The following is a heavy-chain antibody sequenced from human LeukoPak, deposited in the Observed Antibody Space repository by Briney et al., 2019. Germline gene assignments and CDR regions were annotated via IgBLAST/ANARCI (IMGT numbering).Heavy chain of an antibody. CDR2: ISASGNA. CDR3: ARLTGGGSYWGYFDY. J-gene: IGHJ4*02. D-gene: IGHD1-26*01. CDR1: GASIPSSYY. V-gene: IGHV4-4*09. Sequence: SETLSLTCTVSGASIPSSYYWSWIRQPPGKGLECIGYISASGNANYNPSLKSRVTISVDTSKSQFSLNLSSVTAADTAIYYCARLTGGGSYWGYFDYWGQGNLVTVSS.